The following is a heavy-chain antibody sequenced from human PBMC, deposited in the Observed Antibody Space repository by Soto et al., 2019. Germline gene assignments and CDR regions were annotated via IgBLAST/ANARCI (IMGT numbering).Heavy chain of an antibody. CDR1: GGTFSNLG. J-gene: IGHJ5*01. D-gene: IGHD3-10*01. CDR2: TIPIFDTP. CDR3: ARDREDGSGTKYNWFDS. V-gene: IGHV1-69*01. Sequence: QMQLVQSGAEVKKPGSSVKISCKASGGTFSNLGISWLRQAPGQGLEWMGGTIPIFDTPHYAEKFRDRVTITADATTTAYLELPSLTSADTATYYCARDREDGSGTKYNWFDSWGQGTLVTVSS.